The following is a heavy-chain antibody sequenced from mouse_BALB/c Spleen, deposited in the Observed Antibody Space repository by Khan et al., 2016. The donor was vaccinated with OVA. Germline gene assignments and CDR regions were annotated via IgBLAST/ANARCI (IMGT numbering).Heavy chain of an antibody. CDR2: LYPYPGEP. D-gene: IGHD1-1*01. CDR3: ARGGSRAMDY. Sequence: QIQLVQSGPELKKPGETVKISCKASGYTFPNYGMNWVKQAPGKGLKWMGWLYPYPGEPTYADDFKGRFAFSLETSASTAYLQINNLKNEDTATYFCARGGSRAMDYWGQGTSVTVSS. CDR1: GYTFPNYG. V-gene: IGHV9-3-1*01. J-gene: IGHJ4*01.